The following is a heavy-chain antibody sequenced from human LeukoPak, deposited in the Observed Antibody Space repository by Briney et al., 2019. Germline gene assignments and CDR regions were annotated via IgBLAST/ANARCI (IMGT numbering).Heavy chain of an antibody. D-gene: IGHD2-2*02. J-gene: IGHJ4*02. Sequence: PSETLSLTCTVSGGSISSGGYYWNWIRQHLGKGLEWIGYIYYSGSTYYNPSLKSRVTISVDTSKNQFSLKLSSVTAADTAVYYCARSVVCSSTSCYIGRWGYGYSYFDYWGQGTLVTVSS. CDR3: ARSVVCSSTSCYIGRWGYGYSYFDY. CDR1: GGSISSGGYY. V-gene: IGHV4-31*03. CDR2: IYYSGST.